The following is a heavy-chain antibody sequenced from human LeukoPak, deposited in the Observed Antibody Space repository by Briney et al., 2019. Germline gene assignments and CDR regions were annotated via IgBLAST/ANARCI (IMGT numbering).Heavy chain of an antibody. D-gene: IGHD3-3*01. CDR1: GFTFTSSA. CDR2: IVVGSGNT. V-gene: IGHV1-58*02. Sequence: ASVKVSCKTSGFTFTSSAMQWVRQARGQRLEWIGWIVVGSGNTNYAQKFQERVTITRDMSTSTAYMELSGLRSEDTAVYYCAAGPLYYDFWSGYLGLGSQVWFDPWGQGTLVTVSS. CDR3: AAGPLYYDFWSGYLGLGSQVWFDP. J-gene: IGHJ5*02.